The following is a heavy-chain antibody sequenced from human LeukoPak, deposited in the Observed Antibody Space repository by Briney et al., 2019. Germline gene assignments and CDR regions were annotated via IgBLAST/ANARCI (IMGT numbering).Heavy chain of an antibody. Sequence: GASVKVSCKASGYTFTSYGISWVRQAPGQGLEWMGWISTYSGNTNYAQKLQGRVIMTTDSSTGTAYMELKSLSSDDTAVYYCARHSGGTFFDYWGQGTLVTVSS. CDR2: ISTYSGNT. CDR3: ARHSGGTFFDY. CDR1: GYTFTSYG. V-gene: IGHV1-18*01. J-gene: IGHJ4*02. D-gene: IGHD4-23*01.